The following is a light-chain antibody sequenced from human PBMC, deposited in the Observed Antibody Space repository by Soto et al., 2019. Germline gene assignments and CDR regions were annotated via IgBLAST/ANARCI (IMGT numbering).Light chain of an antibody. CDR2: DVS. CDR1: SSDVGGYNY. J-gene: IGLJ2*01. V-gene: IGLV2-11*01. Sequence: QSALTQPRSVSGSPGQPVTLSCTGTSSDVGGYNYVSWYQQHPGKAPKLMIYDVSKRPSGVPDPCSGSKSGNTASLTISGLQAEDEADYYCCSYAGSYTVVFGGGTKVTVL. CDR3: CSYAGSYTVV.